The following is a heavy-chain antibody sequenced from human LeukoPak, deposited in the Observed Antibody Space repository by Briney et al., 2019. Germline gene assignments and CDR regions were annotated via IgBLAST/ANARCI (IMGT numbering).Heavy chain of an antibody. CDR2: ISYVGSNK. CDR3: ARDEWEYCSASSCYVLDY. J-gene: IGHJ4*02. D-gene: IGHD2-15*01. Sequence: GGSLRLSCAASGFTFSSYAMHWVRQAPGKGLEWVAVISYVGSNKYYADSVKGRFTISRDNSKNTLYLQMNSLRAEDTAVYYCARDEWEYCSASSCYVLDYWGQGTLVTVSS. CDR1: GFTFSSYA. V-gene: IGHV3-30-3*01.